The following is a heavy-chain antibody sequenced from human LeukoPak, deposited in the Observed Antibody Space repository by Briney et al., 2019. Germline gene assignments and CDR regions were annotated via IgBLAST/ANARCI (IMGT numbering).Heavy chain of an antibody. V-gene: IGHV3-72*01. D-gene: IGHD1-1*01. Sequence: PGGSLRLSCAVSGLTFSDHFMDWVRQAPGKGLEWVGRSRNKANSYTTAYAASVQGRFTISRDGSENSLYLQMNSLKSEDTAVYYCASSRANWNDLVYWGQGTLVTVSS. J-gene: IGHJ4*02. CDR1: GLTFSDHF. CDR2: SRNKANSYTT. CDR3: ASSRANWNDLVY.